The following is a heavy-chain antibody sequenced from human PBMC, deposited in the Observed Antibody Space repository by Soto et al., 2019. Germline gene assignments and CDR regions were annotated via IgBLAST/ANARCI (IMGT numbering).Heavy chain of an antibody. Sequence: PSETRSLTCTVSGGSISSAAYYWSWIRQHPGKGLEWIGYISHSGSTYYPPSLKSRVIISADTSKNQFSVNLTSVTAADMAVYYCAREYTYGSNFFDCWGQGALVTVSS. CDR1: GGSISSAAYY. J-gene: IGHJ4*02. CDR3: AREYTYGSNFFDC. D-gene: IGHD5-18*01. V-gene: IGHV4-31*03. CDR2: ISHSGST.